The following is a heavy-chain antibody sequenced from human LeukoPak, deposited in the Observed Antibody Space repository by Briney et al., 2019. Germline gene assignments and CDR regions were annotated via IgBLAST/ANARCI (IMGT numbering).Heavy chain of an antibody. CDR3: AREFSGSYYGF. Sequence: SETLSLTCAVSGYSISSGYYWGWIRQPPGKGLEWIGRIYHSGSTYYNPSLKSLVTISVDTSKNQFSLKLSSVTAADTAVYYCAREFSGSYYGFWGQGTLVTVSS. D-gene: IGHD1-26*01. V-gene: IGHV4-38-2*02. J-gene: IGHJ4*02. CDR2: IYHSGST. CDR1: GYSISSGYY.